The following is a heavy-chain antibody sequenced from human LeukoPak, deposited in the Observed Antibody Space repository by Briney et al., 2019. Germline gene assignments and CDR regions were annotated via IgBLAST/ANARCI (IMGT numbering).Heavy chain of an antibody. J-gene: IGHJ5*02. CDR2: IYTSGNT. Sequence: PSETLSLTCTVSSGSISGHYWSWIRQSPGKGLEWIGNIYTSGNTKYNPSLNSRVTITIDTSKNRFSLKVTSMTAADTAIYYCARQAQDGTDNYFDPWGRGILVTVSS. CDR1: SGSISGHY. CDR3: ARQAQDGTDNYFDP. D-gene: IGHD1-14*01. V-gene: IGHV4-4*09.